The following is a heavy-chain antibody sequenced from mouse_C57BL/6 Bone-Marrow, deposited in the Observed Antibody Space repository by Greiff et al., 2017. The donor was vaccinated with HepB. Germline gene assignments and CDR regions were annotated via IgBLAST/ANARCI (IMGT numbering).Heavy chain of an antibody. Sequence: EVQVVESGGGLVKPGGSLKLSCAASGFTFSDYGIHWVRQAPEKGLEWVAYISSGSSTIYYADTVKGRFTISRDNAKNTLFLQMTSLRSEDTAMYYCARDLIYYGFDYWGQGTTLTVSS. CDR3: ARDLIYYGFDY. D-gene: IGHD2-2*01. CDR2: ISSGSSTI. V-gene: IGHV5-17*01. J-gene: IGHJ2*01. CDR1: GFTFSDYG.